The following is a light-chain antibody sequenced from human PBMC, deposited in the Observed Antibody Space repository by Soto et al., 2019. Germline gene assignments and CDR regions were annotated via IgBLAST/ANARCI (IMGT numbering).Light chain of an antibody. Sequence: EIVLTQSPATLSLSPGERATLSCGASQSVSSYLAWYQQKPGQAPRLLIYDASNRATGIPARFSGSGSGTDFTLTISSLEPEDFAVYYCQQRSNWFITFGQGTRLEI. J-gene: IGKJ5*01. CDR3: QQRSNWFIT. CDR1: QSVSSY. V-gene: IGKV3-11*01. CDR2: DAS.